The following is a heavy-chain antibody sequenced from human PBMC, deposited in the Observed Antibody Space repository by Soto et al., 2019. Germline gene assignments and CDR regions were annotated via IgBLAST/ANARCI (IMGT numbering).Heavy chain of an antibody. CDR3: ARDGHSGSYYVLDY. CDR2: IIPILGRA. CDR1: GVTFSSYT. Sequence: ASVKVSCKASGVTFSSYTINWVRQAPGQGLEWMGRIIPILGRANYAQKFQGTVTITRDTSTSTAYMELSRLRSDPPAVYYCARDGHSGSYYVLDYWGQGTLVTVSS. D-gene: IGHD1-26*01. V-gene: IGHV1-69*08. J-gene: IGHJ4*02.